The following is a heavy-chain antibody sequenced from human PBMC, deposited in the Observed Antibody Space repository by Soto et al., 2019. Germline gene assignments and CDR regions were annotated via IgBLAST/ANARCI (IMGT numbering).Heavy chain of an antibody. CDR1: GYTLTELS. Sequence: ASVKVSCKVSGYTLTELSMHWVRQAPGKGLEWMGGFDPEDGETIYAQKFQGRVTMTEDTSTDTAYMELSSLRSEDTAVYYCAIDLGFYAYWSGYPRRYNWFDPWGQGTLVTVSS. CDR2: FDPEDGET. CDR3: AIDLGFYAYWSGYPRRYNWFDP. J-gene: IGHJ5*02. V-gene: IGHV1-24*01. D-gene: IGHD3-3*01.